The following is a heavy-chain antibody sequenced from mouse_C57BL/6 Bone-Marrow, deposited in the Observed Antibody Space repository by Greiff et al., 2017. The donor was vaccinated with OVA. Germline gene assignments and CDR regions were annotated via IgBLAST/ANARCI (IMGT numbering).Heavy chain of an antibody. Sequence: EVKLVESGGGLVKPGGSLKLSCAASGFTFSSYAMSWVRQTPEKRLEWVATISDGGSYTYYPDNVKGRFTISRDNDKHNLYLQMSHMKSEDTAMYYYARFKGYFDDWGTGTTVTVSS. CDR3: ARFKGYFDD. V-gene: IGHV5-4*03. CDR1: GFTFSSYA. CDR2: ISDGGSYT. J-gene: IGHJ1*03.